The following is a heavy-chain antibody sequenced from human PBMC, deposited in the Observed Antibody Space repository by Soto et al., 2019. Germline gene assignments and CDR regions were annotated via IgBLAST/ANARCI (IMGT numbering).Heavy chain of an antibody. V-gene: IGHV3-23*01. J-gene: IGHJ4*02. D-gene: IGHD2-2*01. Sequence: GGSLRLSCAASGFTFSNYAMNWVRQAPGKGLEWVSTISGSGGSPYYADSVKGRFTISRDNSKNTLYLQMNSLRAGDSAIYYCAKEGTRGLYYFDYWGQGTLVTRFS. CDR3: AKEGTRGLYYFDY. CDR1: GFTFSNYA. CDR2: ISGSGGSP.